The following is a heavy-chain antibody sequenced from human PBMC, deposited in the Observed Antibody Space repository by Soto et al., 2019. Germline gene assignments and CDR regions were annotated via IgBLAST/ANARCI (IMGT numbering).Heavy chain of an antibody. J-gene: IGHJ4*02. CDR3: ARAALGYSYDELDY. CDR2: ISAYNGNT. CDR1: GYTFPSYG. Sequence: QVQLVQSGAEVKKPGASVKVSCKASGYTFPSYGISWVRPAPGQGLEWLGWISAYNGNTNHAQKPQGRVTMTTDTSTSTAYMELRSLRSDDTAVYYCARAALGYSYDELDYWGQGTLVTVSS. V-gene: IGHV1-18*01. D-gene: IGHD5-18*01.